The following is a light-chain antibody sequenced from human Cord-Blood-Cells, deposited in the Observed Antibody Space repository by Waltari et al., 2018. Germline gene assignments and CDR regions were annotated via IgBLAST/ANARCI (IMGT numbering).Light chain of an antibody. V-gene: IGKV1-5*03. J-gene: IGKJ1*01. CDR2: KAS. CDR3: QQYNSYSPWT. Sequence: DIQMTQSPSTLSASVGDRVTIPCRASQSISSWLAWYQQKPGKAPKLLIYKASSVESGVPSRFSGSGAGTEFTLTISSLQPDDFATYYCQQYNSYSPWTFGQGTKVEIK. CDR1: QSISSW.